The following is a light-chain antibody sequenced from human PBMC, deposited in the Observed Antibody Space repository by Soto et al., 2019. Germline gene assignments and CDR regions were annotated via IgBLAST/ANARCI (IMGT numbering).Light chain of an antibody. V-gene: IGKV1-39*01. CDR1: QSISSY. J-gene: IGKJ1*01. CDR2: AAS. CDR3: QRSYSTPWT. Sequence: DIQMTQSPSSLASVGDRVTITCRASQSISSYLNWYQQKPGKAPKLLIYAASSLQSGVPSRFSGSGSGTDFTLTISSLQPEDFATYYCQRSYSTPWTFGQGTKVDIK.